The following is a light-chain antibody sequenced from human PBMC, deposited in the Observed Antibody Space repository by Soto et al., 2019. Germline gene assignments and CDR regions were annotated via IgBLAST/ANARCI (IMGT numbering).Light chain of an antibody. CDR3: QQYNSYSLS. CDR2: KAS. Sequence: DIQMTQSPSTLAASVGDRVTITCRASQSFTRWLAWYQQKPGKAPKLLIYKASNLEVGVPSRLSGTGSGTEFNFTITDLQPDDFATYYCQQYNSYSLSFGQGTKLEV. V-gene: IGKV1-5*03. J-gene: IGKJ2*03. CDR1: QSFTRW.